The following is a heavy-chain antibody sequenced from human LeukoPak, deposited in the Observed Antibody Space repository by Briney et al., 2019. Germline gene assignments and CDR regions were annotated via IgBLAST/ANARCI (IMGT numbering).Heavy chain of an antibody. D-gene: IGHD3-10*01. Sequence: GGSLSLSCAASGFIFSSYSMIWVRQAPGEGLEWVASISLSGSSIYYEDSVKGRLTISRDNAKNSLYQQMNSLRVDDTAVYYCARERFHGSGAPKYDYWGQGTLVTVSS. J-gene: IGHJ4*02. CDR2: ISLSGSSI. CDR3: ARERFHGSGAPKYDY. V-gene: IGHV3-21*01. CDR1: GFIFSSYS.